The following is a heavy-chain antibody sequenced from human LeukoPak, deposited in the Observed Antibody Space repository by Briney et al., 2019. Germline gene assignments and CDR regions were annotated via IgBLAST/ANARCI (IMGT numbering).Heavy chain of an antibody. V-gene: IGHV4-34*01. J-gene: IGHJ5*02. D-gene: IGHD2-2*01. Sequence: SETLSLTCAVYGGSFSSYYWSWIRQPPGKGLEWIGEINHSGSTNYNPSLKSRVTISVDTSKSQFSLKLSSVTAADTAVYYCARPLHCSDTNYYDWFDPWGQGTLVTVSS. CDR2: INHSGST. CDR1: GGSFSSYY. CDR3: ARPLHCSDTNYYDWFDP.